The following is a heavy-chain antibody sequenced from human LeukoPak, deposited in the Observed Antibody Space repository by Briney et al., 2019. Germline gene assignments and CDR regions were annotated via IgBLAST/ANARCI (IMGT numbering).Heavy chain of an antibody. J-gene: IGHJ4*02. D-gene: IGHD3-10*01. CDR2: ISWNSGSI. V-gene: IGHV3-9*01. CDR3: AKGYGSGSYYLFDY. CDR1: GFTFDDYA. Sequence: TGGSLRLSCAASGFTFDDYAMHWVRQAPGKGLEWVSGISWNSGSIGYADSVKGRFTISRDNAKNSLYLQMNSLRAEDTALYYCAKGYGSGSYYLFDYWGQGTLVTVSS.